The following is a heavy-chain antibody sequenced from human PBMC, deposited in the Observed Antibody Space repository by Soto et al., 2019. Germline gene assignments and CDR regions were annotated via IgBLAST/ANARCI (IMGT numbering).Heavy chain of an antibody. J-gene: IGHJ5*02. D-gene: IGHD6-13*01. V-gene: IGHV3-21*04. CDR1: GFTFRSFT. CDR3: TRDSSRDSSAGGWSEP. Sequence: GGSLRLSCAASGFTFRSFTMNWVCQAPGKGLEWVSTISSNSAYIYYTDALRSRFTISRANAKNSLHLQMHSLRGEDTAVDYCTRDSSRDSSAGGWSEPWGPGTLVTVSS. CDR2: ISSNSAYI.